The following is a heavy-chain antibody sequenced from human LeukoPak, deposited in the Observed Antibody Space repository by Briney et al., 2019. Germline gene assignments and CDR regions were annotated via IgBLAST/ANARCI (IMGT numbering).Heavy chain of an antibody. J-gene: IGHJ4*02. D-gene: IGHD3-9*01. CDR1: GFTFSSYG. CDR2: IRYDGSNK. CDR3: AKVYSYFGLEAGDSSYDILTCYSHYDY. Sequence: GGSLRLSCAASGFTFSSYGMHWVRQAPGKGLEWVAFIRYDGSNKYYADSVKGRFTISRDDSKNTLYLQMNSLRAEDTAVYYCAKVYSYFGLEAGDSSYDILTCYSHYDYWRQGTLVTASS. V-gene: IGHV3-30*02.